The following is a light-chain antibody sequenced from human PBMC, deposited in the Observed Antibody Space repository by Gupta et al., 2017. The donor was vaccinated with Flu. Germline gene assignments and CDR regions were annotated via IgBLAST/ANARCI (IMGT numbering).Light chain of an antibody. J-gene: IGLJ3*02. CDR3: QSSDTTLSGGV. CDR1: SSNLGGLYY. Sequence: VTISRTATSSNLGGLYYGPWHLHVQAKERNLPSYTDNNRPSGVPERVSGSNSGTSDSLTIXGXQAEDEXEYYCQSSDTTLSGGVLGGGTKLTVL. V-gene: IGLV1-40*01. CDR2: TDN.